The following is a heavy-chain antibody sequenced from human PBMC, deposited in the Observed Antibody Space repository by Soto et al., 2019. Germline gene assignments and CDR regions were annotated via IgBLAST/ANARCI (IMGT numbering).Heavy chain of an antibody. D-gene: IGHD2-15*01. CDR1: GGTFSSYA. CDR3: ARDLDTVVSPSTFDI. J-gene: IGHJ3*02. CDR2: IIPIFGTA. Sequence: QVQLVQSGAEVKKPGSSVKVSCKASGGTFSSYAISWVRQAPGQGLEWMGGIIPIFGTANYAQKFQGRGTITADESTSTDYLELGSLRSEDSAVYSCARDLDTVVSPSTFDIWGQGTMVTVSS. V-gene: IGHV1-69*01.